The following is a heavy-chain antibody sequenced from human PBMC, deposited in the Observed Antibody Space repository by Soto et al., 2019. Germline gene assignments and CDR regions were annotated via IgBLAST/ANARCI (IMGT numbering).Heavy chain of an antibody. V-gene: IGHV3-23*01. CDR2: ISANDVGT. J-gene: IGHJ4*02. CDR3: AKAKNDYNWDNRPPFDY. CDR1: RFTLSNSA. D-gene: IGHD1-20*01. Sequence: LRLSFEASRFTLSNSAMAWVRKAPGKGLEWVSLISANDVGTYYAESVKTRFTISTDQSRNTVYLQMDSLRADDTAIYYCAKAKNDYNWDNRPPFDYWGQGTLVTVSS.